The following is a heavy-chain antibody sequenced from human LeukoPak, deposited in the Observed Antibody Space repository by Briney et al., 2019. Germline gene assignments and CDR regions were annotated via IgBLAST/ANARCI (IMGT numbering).Heavy chain of an antibody. J-gene: IGHJ4*02. V-gene: IGHV3-64*01. CDR2: ISSNGGST. D-gene: IGHD4-23*01. Sequence: GGSLRLSCAASGFTFSSYGMHWVRQAPGKGLEYVSAISSNGGSTYYANSVKGRFTISRDNSKNTLYLQMGSLRAEDMAVYYCARDLGNPDDYWGQGTLVTVSS. CDR1: GFTFSSYG. CDR3: ARDLGNPDDY.